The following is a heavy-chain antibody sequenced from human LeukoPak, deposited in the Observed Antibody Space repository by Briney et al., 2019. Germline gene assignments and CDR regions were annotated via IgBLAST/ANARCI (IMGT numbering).Heavy chain of an antibody. V-gene: IGHV4-34*01. J-gene: IGHJ5*02. D-gene: IGHD5-18*01. CDR1: GGSFSGYY. CDR2: INHSGWT. CDR3: ARATQWRQLWFDP. Sequence: PSETLSLTCVVYGGSFSGYYWSWIRQPPGKGLEWIGEINHSGWTNHNPSLKSRVTIPVDTSKHQFSLKLTYVTAADTAVYYFARATQWRQLWFDPWGQGGLVAVSS.